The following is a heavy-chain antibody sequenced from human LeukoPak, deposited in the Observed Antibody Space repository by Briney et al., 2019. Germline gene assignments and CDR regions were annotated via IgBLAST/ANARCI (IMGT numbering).Heavy chain of an antibody. CDR3: ARDRLLLWFGESFDY. CDR1: GFTFSRYA. V-gene: IGHV3-30-3*01. CDR2: ISYDGSNK. D-gene: IGHD3-10*01. Sequence: GGSLRPSCAASGFTFSRYAMYWVRQAPGKGLEWVAVISYDGSNKYYADSVKGRFTISRDNSKNTLYLQMNSLRAEDTAVYYCARDRLLLWFGESFDYWGQGTLVTVSS. J-gene: IGHJ4*02.